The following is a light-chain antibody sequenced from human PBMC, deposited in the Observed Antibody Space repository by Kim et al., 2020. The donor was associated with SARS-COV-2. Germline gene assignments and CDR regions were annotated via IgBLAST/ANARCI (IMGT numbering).Light chain of an antibody. J-gene: IGKJ1*01. CDR2: GVS. CDR3: QKYNGAPWA. Sequence: ASVGDRVTITCRASQGISNYVAWDQQKPGKVPKLLLYGVSALQSGVPSRFRGSGSETDFTLTISSLRPEDVATYYCQKYNGAPWAFGQGTKVDIK. V-gene: IGKV1-27*01. CDR1: QGISNY.